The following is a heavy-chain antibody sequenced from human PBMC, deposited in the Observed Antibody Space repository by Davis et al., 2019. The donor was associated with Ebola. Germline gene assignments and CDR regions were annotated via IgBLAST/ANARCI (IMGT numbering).Heavy chain of an antibody. CDR1: GYSFTSYW. D-gene: IGHD3-16*01. Sequence: GESLKISCKGSGYSFTSYWIGWVRQVPGKGLEWMGIIYPGDSDTRYSPSFQGQVTISADKSISTAYLQWSSLKASDTAMYYCARWGGYGGDYYYYGMDVWGQGTTVTVSS. J-gene: IGHJ6*02. CDR3: ARWGGYGGDYYYYGMDV. V-gene: IGHV5-51*01. CDR2: IYPGDSDT.